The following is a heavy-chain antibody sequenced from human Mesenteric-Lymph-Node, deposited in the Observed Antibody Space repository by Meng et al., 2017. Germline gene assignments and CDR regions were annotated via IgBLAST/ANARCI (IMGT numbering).Heavy chain of an antibody. CDR1: AGFISSNNYY. J-gene: IGHJ4*02. CDR3: GRAPDY. Sequence: HLPLQESGPGLVKPSETLYLTCRVSAGFISSNNYYWGWIRQPPGKGLEWIGSMYYSGSTYYNPSLKNRVTISRDLSKNQLYLNLYFVTAADTAVYYCGRAPDYWGQGTLVTVSS. V-gene: IGHV4-39*07. CDR2: MYYSGST.